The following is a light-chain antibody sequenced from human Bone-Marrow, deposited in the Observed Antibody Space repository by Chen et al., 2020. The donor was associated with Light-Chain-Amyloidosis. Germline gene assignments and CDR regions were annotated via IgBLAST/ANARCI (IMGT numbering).Light chain of an antibody. V-gene: IGLV3-25*03. J-gene: IGLJ2*01. CDR3: QSADSSGTYEVI. CDR2: RDT. CDR1: DLPTKY. Sequence: SYELTHPPSVSASPGQTARITCSGDDLPTKYAYWYQQKTGPAPVLVIHRDTERPSGISERFSGSSSGTTATLTSSGVQAEDEADYHGQSADSSGTYEVIFGGGTKLTVL.